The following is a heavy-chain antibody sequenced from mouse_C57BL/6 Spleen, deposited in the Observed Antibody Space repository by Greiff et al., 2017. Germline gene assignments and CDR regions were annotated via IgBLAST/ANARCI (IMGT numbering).Heavy chain of an antibody. CDR1: GFTFSSYA. V-gene: IGHV5-4*03. CDR2: ISDGGSYT. J-gene: IGHJ2*01. CDR3: ARAGSSYFFYFDY. D-gene: IGHD1-1*01. Sequence: EVKLVESGGGLVKPGGSLKLSCAASGFTFSSYAMSWVRQTPEKRLEWVATISDGGSYTYYPDNVKGRFTISRDNAKNNLYLQMSHLKSEDTAMYYCARAGSSYFFYFDYWGQGTTLTVSS.